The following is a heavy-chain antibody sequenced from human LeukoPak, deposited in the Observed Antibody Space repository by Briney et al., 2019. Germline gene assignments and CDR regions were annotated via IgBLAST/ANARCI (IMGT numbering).Heavy chain of an antibody. D-gene: IGHD3-10*02. V-gene: IGHV3-30*02. CDR3: ARESGAAKIGQMLNY. Sequence: GGSLRLSCAASGLMFSTSGMHWVRQAPGKGLEWVAFIQYDGSEIYYADSLKGRFTISRDNSKNTLYLQMNSLRAEDTAVFYCARESGAAKIGQMLNYWGQGTLVTVPS. CDR1: GLMFSTSG. J-gene: IGHJ4*02. CDR2: IQYDGSEI.